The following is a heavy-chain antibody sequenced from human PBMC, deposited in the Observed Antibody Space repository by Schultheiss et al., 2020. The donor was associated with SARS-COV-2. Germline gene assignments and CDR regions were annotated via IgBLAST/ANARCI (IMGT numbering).Heavy chain of an antibody. CDR3: ARELYDSSGSRTYYFDY. CDR2: ISYDGTNK. J-gene: IGHJ4*02. Sequence: GGSLRLSCAASGFTFSSYEMNWVRQAPGKGLEWVAVISYDGTNKYYADFVKGRFTISRDNSKNTLYLQMNSLRAEDTAVYYCARELYDSSGSRTYYFDYWGQGTLVTVSS. CDR1: GFTFSSYE. D-gene: IGHD3-22*01. V-gene: IGHV3-30*04.